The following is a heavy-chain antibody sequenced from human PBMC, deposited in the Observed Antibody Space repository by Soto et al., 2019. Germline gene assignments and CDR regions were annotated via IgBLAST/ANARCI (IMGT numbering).Heavy chain of an antibody. CDR2: ISAHNGNT. D-gene: IGHD1-1*01. J-gene: IGHJ4*02. CDR1: GYTFTSYG. CDR3: ARGRYGDY. Sequence: QVHLVQSGAEVKKPGASVKVSCKCSGYTFTSYGITWVRQATGQGLEWMGWISAHNGNTDYAQKLQGRVTVTRDTSTSTAYMELRSLRSDDTAVYYSARGRYGDYWCQGALVTVSS. V-gene: IGHV1-18*01.